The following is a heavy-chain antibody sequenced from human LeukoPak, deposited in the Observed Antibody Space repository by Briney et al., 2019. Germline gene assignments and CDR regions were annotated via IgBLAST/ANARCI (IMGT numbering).Heavy chain of an antibody. V-gene: IGHV3-48*03. CDR3: ARSRKAADSSSWPYYYYYVDV. Sequence: PGGSLRLSCAASGFTFSSYEMNWVRQAPGKGLEWVSYISSSGSTIYYADSVKGRFTIPRDNAKNSLYLQMNSLRAEDTAVYYCARSRKAADSSSWPYYYYYVDVWGKGTTVTISS. CDR2: ISSSGSTI. D-gene: IGHD6-13*01. J-gene: IGHJ6*03. CDR1: GFTFSSYE.